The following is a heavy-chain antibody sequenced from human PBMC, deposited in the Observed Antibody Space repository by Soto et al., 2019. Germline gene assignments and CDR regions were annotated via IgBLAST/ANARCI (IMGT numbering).Heavy chain of an antibody. CDR3: ARDVFPGISSLYLDAFDI. CDR2: INRDGSKK. J-gene: IGHJ3*02. D-gene: IGHD6-13*01. Sequence: EVQLEESGGDLVQPGGSLRLSCAASGFTLSAYWMTWVRQAPGKGLEWVANINRDGSKKSYLDSERGPFTISRDNVGNSLYLQMDSLRADDTALYYCARDVFPGISSLYLDAFDIWGQGTKVTVSS. V-gene: IGHV3-7*05. CDR1: GFTLSAYW.